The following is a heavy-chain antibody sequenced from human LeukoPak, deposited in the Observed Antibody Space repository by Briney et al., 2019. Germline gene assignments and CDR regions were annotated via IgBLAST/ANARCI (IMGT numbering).Heavy chain of an antibody. Sequence: ASVKVSYKASGYTFTSYYMHWVRQAPGQGLEWMGIINPSGGSTSYAQKFQGRVTMTRDTSTSTVYMELSSLRSEDTAVYYCASANYDYVWGSYRLDYWGQGTLVTVSS. D-gene: IGHD3-16*02. J-gene: IGHJ4*02. CDR1: GYTFTSYY. V-gene: IGHV1-46*01. CDR2: INPSGGST. CDR3: ASANYDYVWGSYRLDY.